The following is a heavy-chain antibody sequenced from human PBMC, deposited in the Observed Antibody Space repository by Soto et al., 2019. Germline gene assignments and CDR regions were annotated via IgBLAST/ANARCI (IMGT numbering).Heavy chain of an antibody. CDR3: ARHGTGGYYYYYYMDV. D-gene: IGHD1-1*01. V-gene: IGHV4-39*01. Sequence: SETLSLTCTVSGGSISNSNYYWGWIRQPPGKGLEWIGSIYYSGSTYYNPSLKSRVTISVDTSKNQFSLKLSSVTAADTAVYYCARHGTGGYYYYYYMDVWGKGTTVTVS. CDR1: GGSISNSNYY. CDR2: IYYSGST. J-gene: IGHJ6*03.